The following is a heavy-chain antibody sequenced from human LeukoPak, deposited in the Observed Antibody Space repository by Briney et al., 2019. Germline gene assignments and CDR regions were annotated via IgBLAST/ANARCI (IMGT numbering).Heavy chain of an antibody. CDR3: AKERGRDCDDRAFDI. CDR2: ISGTGGST. CDR1: GFTFSSSP. Sequence: GGSLRLSCAASGFTFSSSPMNWVRQSPERGLEWVSAISGTGGSTSCADSLKGRFTISRDNSKNTVYLQMSSLTAEDTAVYYCAKERGRDCDDRAFDIWGQGTMVTVSS. J-gene: IGHJ3*02. V-gene: IGHV3-23*01. D-gene: IGHD2-21*01.